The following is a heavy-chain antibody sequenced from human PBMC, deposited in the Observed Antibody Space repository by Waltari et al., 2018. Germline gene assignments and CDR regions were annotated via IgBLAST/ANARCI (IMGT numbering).Heavy chain of an antibody. V-gene: IGHV3-23*01. CDR2: ISGTTDGI. CDR3: ATGGAYCFADCHSIH. Sequence: EVQVLESGGGLVQPGGSLRLSCTASGLRFSTYGMSWVRQAPGKGLEWVSTISGTTDGINYADSGKGRFTISRDNSKNTLYLQMNSLRVEDTAVYYCATGGAYCFADCHSIHWGQGTLVTVSS. J-gene: IGHJ4*02. D-gene: IGHD2-21*02. CDR1: GLRFSTYG.